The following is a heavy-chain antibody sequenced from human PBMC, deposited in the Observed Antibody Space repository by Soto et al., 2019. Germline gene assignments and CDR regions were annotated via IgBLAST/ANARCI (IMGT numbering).Heavy chain of an antibody. D-gene: IGHD3-22*01. V-gene: IGHV1-8*01. CDR1: GYTFTSYD. CDR2: MNPNSGET. J-gene: IGHJ4*02. Sequence: ASVKVSCKASGYTFTSYDINWVRQATGQGLEWMGWMNPNSGETIYAQKFQGRVTMTEDTSTDTAYMELSSLRSEDTAVYYCATYYYDSSGYLWGQGTLVTVSS. CDR3: ATYYYDSSGYL.